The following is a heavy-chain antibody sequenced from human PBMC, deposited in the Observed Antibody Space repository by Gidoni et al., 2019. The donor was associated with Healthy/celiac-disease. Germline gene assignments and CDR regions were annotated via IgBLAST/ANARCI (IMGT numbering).Heavy chain of an antibody. D-gene: IGHD4-17*01. CDR1: GFTFSSYW. Sequence: EVQLVESGGGLVQPGGSLRLSCAASGFTFSSYWMSWVRQAPGKGLEWVANIKQDGSEKYYVDAVKGRFTISRDNAKNSLYLQMNSLRAEDTAVYYCARLIAPSGDYGGEWGQGTLVTVSS. CDR3: ARLIAPSGDYGGE. J-gene: IGHJ4*02. CDR2: IKQDGSEK. V-gene: IGHV3-7*01.